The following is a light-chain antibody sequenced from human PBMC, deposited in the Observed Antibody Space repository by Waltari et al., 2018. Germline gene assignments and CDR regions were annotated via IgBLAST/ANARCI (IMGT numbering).Light chain of an antibody. V-gene: IGLV2-14*01. Sequence: QSALTQPASVSGSPGQSITISCSGTDSDVGAYDFVSWYQQHPGKAPHLIIYEVSNRPSGICNRLSASKAGNTASLTISGLQAEDEADYCCSSYTTSSAPGVVGTGTRVTVL. CDR2: EVS. CDR1: DSDVGAYDF. CDR3: SSYTTSSAPGV. J-gene: IGLJ1*01.